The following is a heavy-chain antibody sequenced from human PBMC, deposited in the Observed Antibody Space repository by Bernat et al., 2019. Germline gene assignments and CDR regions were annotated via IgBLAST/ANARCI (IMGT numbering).Heavy chain of an antibody. Sequence: EVQLVESGGGLVQPGGSLRLSCAASGFTFSSYEMNWVRQAPGKGLEWVSYISSSGSTIYYADSVKGRFTISRDNAKNSLYLQMNSLRAEDTAVYYFARESDYDLWSGQFHWRDMDVWGKGTTVTVSS. V-gene: IGHV3-48*03. D-gene: IGHD3-3*01. CDR3: ARESDYDLWSGQFHWRDMDV. CDR1: GFTFSSYE. J-gene: IGHJ6*03. CDR2: ISSSGSTI.